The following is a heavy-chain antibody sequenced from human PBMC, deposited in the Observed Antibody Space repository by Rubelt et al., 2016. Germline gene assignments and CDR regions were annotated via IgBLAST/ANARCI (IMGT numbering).Heavy chain of an antibody. CDR1: GGSISSDY. CDR2: VYYSGST. CDR3: ARWSTKTVAVDF. J-gene: IGHJ4*02. Sequence: QVQLQESGPGLVKPSETLSLTCTFSGGSISSDYWSWIRQPPGKGLEWIGYVYYSGSTNYNHSLKSRVTISGDTSTNQFSLQLSSVTAADTAVYYGARWSTKTVAVDFWGQGILVTVSS. V-gene: IGHV4-59*01. D-gene: IGHD1-1*01.